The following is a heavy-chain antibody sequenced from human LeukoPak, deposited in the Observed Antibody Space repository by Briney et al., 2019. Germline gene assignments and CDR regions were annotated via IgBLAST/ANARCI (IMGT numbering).Heavy chain of an antibody. J-gene: IGHJ4*02. Sequence: ASVKVSCXASGYTFTGYYMHWVRQARGQGLEWMGRINPNSGGTNYAQKFQGRVTMTRDTSISTAYMELSRLRSDDTAVYYCARASSGWYRDFDYWGQGTLVTVSS. V-gene: IGHV1-2*06. CDR3: ARASSGWYRDFDY. CDR2: INPNSGGT. D-gene: IGHD6-19*01. CDR1: GYTFTGYY.